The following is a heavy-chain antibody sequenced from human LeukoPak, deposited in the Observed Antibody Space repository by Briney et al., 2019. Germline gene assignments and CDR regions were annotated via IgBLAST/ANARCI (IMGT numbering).Heavy chain of an antibody. CDR2: IYPGDSDT. CDR3: ARRGGGSYSLSFDY. V-gene: IGHV5-51*01. J-gene: IGHJ4*02. Sequence: AESLLIFCYASGCSNTSYWISCVRQLPGEDLEWMGFIYPGDSDTRYYPSFEDHLTTSADKSISTAYLQWSSLKASDTAMYYCARRGGGSYSLSFDYWGQGTLVTVSS. D-gene: IGHD1-26*01. CDR1: GCSNTSYW.